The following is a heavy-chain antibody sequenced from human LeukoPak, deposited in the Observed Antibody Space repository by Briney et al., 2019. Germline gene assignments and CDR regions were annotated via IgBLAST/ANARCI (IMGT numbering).Heavy chain of an antibody. CDR3: ARDRVEVGSTYTFEYFDY. V-gene: IGHV3-30-3*01. CDR1: GYTLNNYG. D-gene: IGHD3-16*01. CDR2: ISSDASKK. Sequence: PGRCLRLSCAASGYTLNNYGPHWVREAPGKGLEWVAFISSDASKKYYLDSVRGRFTISRDNSKNTLYLQMNSLRPEDTAVYYCARDRVEVGSTYTFEYFDYWGQGTLVTVSS. J-gene: IGHJ4*02.